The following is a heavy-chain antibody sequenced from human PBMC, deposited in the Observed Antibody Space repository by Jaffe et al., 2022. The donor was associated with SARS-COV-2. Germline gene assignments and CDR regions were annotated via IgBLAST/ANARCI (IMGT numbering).Heavy chain of an antibody. J-gene: IGHJ4*02. Sequence: EVQLVESGGDLVQPGGSLRLSCAASGFTFSSYWMGWVRQAPGKGLEWVATINQVGSETYYVDSVKGRFTISRDNARNSLYLQMVSLRVEDTAVYYCLLTPGNGNWGQGTLVTVAS. CDR2: INQVGSET. CDR3: LLTPGNGN. CDR1: GFTFSSYW. D-gene: IGHD3-9*01. V-gene: IGHV3-7*03.